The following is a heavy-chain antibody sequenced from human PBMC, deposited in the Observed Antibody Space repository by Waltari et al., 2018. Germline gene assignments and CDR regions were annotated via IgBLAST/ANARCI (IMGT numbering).Heavy chain of an antibody. V-gene: IGHV4-31*03. CDR2: IYYSGST. CDR1: GGPISSGGSS. CDR3: ARVPYPMVRGHLYFDY. Sequence: QVQLQESGPGLVKPSQTLSLPCPVSGGPISSGGSSWSWIRPPPGKGLEWIGYIYYSGSTYYNPSLKSRVSISVDTSKNQFSLKLSSVTAADTAVYYCARVPYPMVRGHLYFDYWGQGTLVTVSS. D-gene: IGHD3-10*01. J-gene: IGHJ4*02.